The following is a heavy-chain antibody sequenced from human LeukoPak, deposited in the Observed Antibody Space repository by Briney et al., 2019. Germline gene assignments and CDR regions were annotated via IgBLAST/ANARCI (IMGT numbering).Heavy chain of an antibody. Sequence: GGSLRLSCAASGFTFSSYSMNWVRQAPGKGLEWVSSISSSSSYIHYADSVKGRFTISRDNAKNSLYLQMNSLRAEDTAVYYCARDLRYCSSTSCYAGVDYWGQGTLVTVSS. CDR3: ARDLRYCSSTSCYAGVDY. V-gene: IGHV3-21*01. CDR1: GFTFSSYS. D-gene: IGHD2-2*01. CDR2: ISSSSSYI. J-gene: IGHJ4*02.